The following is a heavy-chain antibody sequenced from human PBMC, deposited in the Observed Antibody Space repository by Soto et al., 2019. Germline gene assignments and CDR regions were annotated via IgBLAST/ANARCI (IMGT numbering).Heavy chain of an antibody. Sequence: TGGSLRLSCAASGFTFSSYAMSWVRQAPGKGLEWVSAISGSGGSTYYADSVKGRFTISRDNSKNTLYLQMNSLRAEDTAVYYCAKDGPDYYDSSGIDYWGQGTLVTVSS. CDR3: AKDGPDYYDSSGIDY. CDR2: ISGSGGST. CDR1: GFTFSSYA. D-gene: IGHD3-22*01. J-gene: IGHJ4*02. V-gene: IGHV3-23*01.